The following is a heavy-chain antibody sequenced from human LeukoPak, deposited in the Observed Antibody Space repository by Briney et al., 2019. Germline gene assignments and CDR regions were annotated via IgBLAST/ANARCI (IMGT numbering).Heavy chain of an antibody. V-gene: IGHV1-2*02. J-gene: IGHJ4*02. Sequence: ASVKVSCKASFSGSYFQWVRQASGQGFEWIGCIDRNSGDTDYAQKFQGRVTMTRDTSSTTGYMELYGLRPDDTAIYHCATSQIRLGFFDNWGQGTLVFVSP. D-gene: IGHD5-12*01. CDR1: FSGSY. CDR2: IDRNSGDT. CDR3: ATSQIRLGFFDN.